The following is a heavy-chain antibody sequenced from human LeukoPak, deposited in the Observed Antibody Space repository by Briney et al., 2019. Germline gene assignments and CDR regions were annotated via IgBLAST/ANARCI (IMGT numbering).Heavy chain of an antibody. V-gene: IGHV1-18*01. Sequence: ASVKVSCKTPGYTFTDYGISWVRQAPGQGLEWMGWISAYNGNTNYAQKLQGRVTMTTDTSTRTAYMELRSLRSDDTAVYYCATSYYDSSGYYYIAEYFQHWGQGTLVTVSS. D-gene: IGHD3-22*01. CDR2: ISAYNGNT. J-gene: IGHJ1*01. CDR1: GYTFTDYG. CDR3: ATSYYDSSGYYYIAEYFQH.